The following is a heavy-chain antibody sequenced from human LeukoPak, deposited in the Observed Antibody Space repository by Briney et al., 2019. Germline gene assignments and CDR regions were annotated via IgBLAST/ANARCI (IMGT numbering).Heavy chain of an antibody. Sequence: ASVKVSCKVSGYTLTELSMHWVRQAPGKGLEWMGGFDPEDGETIYAQKLQGRVTMTEDTSTDTAYMELSSLRSEDTAVYYCATAPTYYDILTGHPYGMDVWGQGTTVTVSS. D-gene: IGHD3-9*01. CDR3: ATAPTYYDILTGHPYGMDV. V-gene: IGHV1-24*01. CDR2: FDPEDGET. CDR1: GYTLTELS. J-gene: IGHJ6*02.